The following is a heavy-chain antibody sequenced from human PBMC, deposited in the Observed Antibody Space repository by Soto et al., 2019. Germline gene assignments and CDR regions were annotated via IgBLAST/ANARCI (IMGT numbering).Heavy chain of an antibody. J-gene: IGHJ4*02. V-gene: IGHV3-30-3*01. Sequence: QVQLVESGGGVVQPGRSLRLSCAASGFTFSSYAMHWVRQAPGKGLEWVAVISYDGSNKYYADSVKGRFTISRDNSKNTRYLQMNSLRAEATAVYYGARDLTSSSSWYRKGDYWGQGTLVTVSS. CDR2: ISYDGSNK. CDR1: GFTFSSYA. CDR3: ARDLTSSSSWYRKGDY. D-gene: IGHD6-13*01.